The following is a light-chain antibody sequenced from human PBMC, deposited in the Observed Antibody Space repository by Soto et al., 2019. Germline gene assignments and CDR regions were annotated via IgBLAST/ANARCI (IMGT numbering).Light chain of an antibody. Sequence: QSVLTQPASVSGSPGQSITISCTGTSSDVGSYNIVSWYQQHPGKAPKLMIYEGSKRPSGVSNRFSGSKSGNTASLTISGLQAEDEADYYCCSYAGSSTSPGVVFGGGTQLTVL. V-gene: IGLV2-23*01. J-gene: IGLJ2*01. CDR2: EGS. CDR1: SSDVGSYNI. CDR3: CSYAGSSTSPGVV.